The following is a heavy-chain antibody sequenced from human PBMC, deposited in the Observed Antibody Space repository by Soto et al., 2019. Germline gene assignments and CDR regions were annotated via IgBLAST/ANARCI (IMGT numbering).Heavy chain of an antibody. CDR2: IYYSGNT. Sequence: QVQLQESGPGLVEPSQTLALTCTVSGDPLNTGGYYWSWIRHLPGKGLEWLGYIYYSGNTYYNPSLKGRVNISGDMSKKQCSLRLSSVTAADTAVYHCARVSSDWFDPWGPGIQVTVSS. J-gene: IGHJ5*02. V-gene: IGHV4-31*03. CDR3: ARVSSDWFDP. CDR1: GDPLNTGGYY. D-gene: IGHD3-10*01.